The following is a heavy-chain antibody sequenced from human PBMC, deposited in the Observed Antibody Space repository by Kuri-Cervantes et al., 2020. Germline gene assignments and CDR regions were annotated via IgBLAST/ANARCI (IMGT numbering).Heavy chain of an antibody. D-gene: IGHD3-10*01. Sequence: GGSLRLSCAASGFTFSSYEMNWVRQAPGKGLEWVSYISSSGSTIYYADSVKGRFTISRDNAKNSLYLQMNSLRAEDTAVYYCVVQSELDAFDIWGQGTMVTVSS. J-gene: IGHJ3*02. CDR3: VVQSELDAFDI. CDR2: ISSSGSTI. CDR1: GFTFSSYE. V-gene: IGHV3-48*03.